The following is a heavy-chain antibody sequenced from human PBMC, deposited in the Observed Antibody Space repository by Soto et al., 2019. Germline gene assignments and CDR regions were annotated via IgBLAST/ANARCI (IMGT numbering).Heavy chain of an antibody. CDR1: GDSVSSNSAA. D-gene: IGHD2-21*02. CDR2: TYYRSKWYN. Sequence: TLSLTCAISGDSVSSNSAAWNWIRQSPARGLEWLGRTYYRSKWYNDYVVSMKSRLTINPDTSKNQFSLQLNSVTPEDTAVYYCARGSDSSLEYWGQGSMVTVSS. CDR3: ARGSDSSLEY. J-gene: IGHJ4*02. V-gene: IGHV6-1*01.